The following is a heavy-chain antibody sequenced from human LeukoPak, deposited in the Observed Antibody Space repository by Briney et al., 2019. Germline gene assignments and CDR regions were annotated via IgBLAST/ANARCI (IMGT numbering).Heavy chain of an antibody. D-gene: IGHD2-2*01. V-gene: IGHV3-23*01. Sequence: PGGSLRLSCAASGFTFSTYGMSWVRPAPGKGLEWVSAVRGSGGETYYADSVKGRFPISRDNSKNTVYLQMNSMRAEDTAEYYCARYCVNTNCYVSSHYGMDVWGQGTTVTVSS. J-gene: IGHJ6*02. CDR3: ARYCVNTNCYVSSHYGMDV. CDR2: VRGSGGET. CDR1: GFTFSTYG.